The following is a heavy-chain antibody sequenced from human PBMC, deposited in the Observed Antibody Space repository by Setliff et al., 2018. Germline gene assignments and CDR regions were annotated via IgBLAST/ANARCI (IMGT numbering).Heavy chain of an antibody. CDR2: IKSKTDGGTT. D-gene: IGHD1-26*01. CDR1: GLTFSNAW. J-gene: IGHJ4*02. CDR3: TTAHYTGNSRTLDF. Sequence: GGSLRLSCAASGLTFSNAWMNWVRQAPGKGLEWVGRIKSKTDGGTTDYAAPVKGRFTISRDDSKNTLYLQMNSLKTEDTALYYCTTAHYTGNSRTLDFWGPGTLVTVSS. V-gene: IGHV3-15*07.